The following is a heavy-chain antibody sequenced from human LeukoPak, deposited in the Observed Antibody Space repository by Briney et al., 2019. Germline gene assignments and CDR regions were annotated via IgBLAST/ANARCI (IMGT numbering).Heavy chain of an antibody. V-gene: IGHV1-69*05. CDR2: IIPIFGTA. J-gene: IGHJ5*02. CDR1: GYTFTSYY. Sequence: SVKVSCKASGYTFTSYYMHWVRQAPGQGLEWMGGIIPIFGTANYAQKFQGRVTITTDESTSTAYMELSSLRSEDTAVYYCASPNYYDSSGYQSPWGQGTLVTVSS. D-gene: IGHD3-22*01. CDR3: ASPNYYDSSGYQSP.